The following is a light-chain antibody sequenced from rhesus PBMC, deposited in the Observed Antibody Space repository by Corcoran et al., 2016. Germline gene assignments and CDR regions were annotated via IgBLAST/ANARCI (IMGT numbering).Light chain of an antibody. J-gene: IGKJ1*01. Sequence: DIVMTQTPLSLAVTPGEPASISCRSSQRLLHTNGNTYLHWYLQKPGQYPRLLTSKVTNRESGVPDRCDGSGSGKDFTLKISRVEHEDVSVYYCMQSTKDPRTFGQGTKVEIK. CDR1: QRLLHTNGNTY. V-gene: IGKV2S3*01. CDR2: KVT. CDR3: MQSTKDPRT.